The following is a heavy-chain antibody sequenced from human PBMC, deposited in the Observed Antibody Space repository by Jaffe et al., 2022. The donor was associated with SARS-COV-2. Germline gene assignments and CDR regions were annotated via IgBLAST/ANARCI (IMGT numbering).Heavy chain of an antibody. Sequence: EVLLVASGGGLVQPGGSLRLSCAASGFTFNYYVIHWVRQAPGKGLVWVSRINSDGRSTTYADSVKGRFTISRDNAKNTVYLQMNSLRAEDTAVYYCAREYRISDYYDSSGYSDYWGQGTLVTVSS. CDR1: GFTFNYYV. D-gene: IGHD3-22*01. V-gene: IGHV3-74*01. J-gene: IGHJ4*02. CDR2: INSDGRST. CDR3: AREYRISDYYDSSGYSDY.